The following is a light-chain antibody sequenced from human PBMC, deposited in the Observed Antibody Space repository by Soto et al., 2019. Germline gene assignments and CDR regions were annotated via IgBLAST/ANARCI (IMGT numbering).Light chain of an antibody. CDR3: QHYNNRPLT. CDR1: QSVSSD. CDR2: GAS. J-gene: IGKJ4*01. Sequence: EIVMTQSPATLSVSPGERATLSCRASQSVSSDLAWYQQKPGQAPRLLIYGASTRATGMPARFSGSGSGTEFTLTISSLQSEDFAVYYCQHYNNRPLTFGGGTKVEIK. V-gene: IGKV3-15*01.